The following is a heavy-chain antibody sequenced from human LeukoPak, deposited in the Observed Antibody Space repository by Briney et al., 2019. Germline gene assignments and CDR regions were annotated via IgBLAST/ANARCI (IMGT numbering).Heavy chain of an antibody. J-gene: IGHJ6*02. CDR1: GYTFTGYY. CDR3: ARADPPYYYYGMDV. CDR2: INPNSGGT. Sequence: ASVKVSCKASGYTFTGYYMHWVRQAPGQGLEWMGWINPNSGGTNYAQKFQGRVTMTRDTSISTAYMELSRLRSDDTAVYYCARADPPYYYYGMDVWGQGTTVTVSS. V-gene: IGHV1-2*02.